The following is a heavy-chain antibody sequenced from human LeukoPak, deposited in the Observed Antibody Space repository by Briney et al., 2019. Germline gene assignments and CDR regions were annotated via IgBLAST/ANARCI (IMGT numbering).Heavy chain of an antibody. Sequence: SCSYIYYADSLRRPFTISRDNAKNSLYLQMNSLRAEDTAVYYCARDRYCSSTGCPVNWFDPWGQGTLVTVSS. V-gene: IGHV3-21*01. CDR2: SCSYI. CDR3: ARDRYCSSTGCPVNWFDP. D-gene: IGHD2-2*01. J-gene: IGHJ5*02.